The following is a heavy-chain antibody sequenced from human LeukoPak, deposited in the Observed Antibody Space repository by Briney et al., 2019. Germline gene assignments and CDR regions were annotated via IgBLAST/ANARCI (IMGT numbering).Heavy chain of an antibody. CDR3: ARDAGYSGYFYYMDV. V-gene: IGHV3-21*01. J-gene: IGHJ6*03. CDR1: GFTFSSYT. D-gene: IGHD5-12*01. Sequence: PGGSLRLSCAASGFTFSSYTMNWVRQAPGKGLEWVSSISTSSIYIYYADSVKGRFTISRDNAKNSLYLQMNSLRAEDTAVYYCARDAGYSGYFYYMDVWGKGTTVTVSS. CDR2: ISTSSIYI.